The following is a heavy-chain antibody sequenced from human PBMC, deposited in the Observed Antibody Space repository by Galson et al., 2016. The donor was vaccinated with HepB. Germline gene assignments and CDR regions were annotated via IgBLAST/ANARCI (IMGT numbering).Heavy chain of an antibody. CDR2: IYYSGST. D-gene: IGHD3-10*01. CDR1: GGSVTSGSYY. J-gene: IGHJ5*02. V-gene: IGHV4-61*01. CDR3: ARGWSFAVRLTRFDP. Sequence: SETLSLTCTVSGGSVTSGSYYWTWIRQSPGKGLEWIGLIYYSGSTSYNPSLNSRVTISADTSKNQFSLNLNSVTAADTAVYYCARGWSFAVRLTRFDPWGQGTQVTVSS.